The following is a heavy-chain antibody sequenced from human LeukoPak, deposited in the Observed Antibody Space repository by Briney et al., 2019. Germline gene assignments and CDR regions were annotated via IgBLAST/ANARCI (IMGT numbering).Heavy chain of an antibody. V-gene: IGHV1-2*02. Sequence: ASVEVSCKASGYTFTGYYMHWVRQAPGQGLEWMGWINPNSGGTNYAQKFQGRVTMTRDTSISTAYMELSRLRSDDTAVYYCARFRGGSGSYCLDYWGQGTLVTVSS. CDR2: INPNSGGT. D-gene: IGHD3-10*01. CDR3: ARFRGGSGSYCLDY. J-gene: IGHJ4*02. CDR1: GYTFTGYY.